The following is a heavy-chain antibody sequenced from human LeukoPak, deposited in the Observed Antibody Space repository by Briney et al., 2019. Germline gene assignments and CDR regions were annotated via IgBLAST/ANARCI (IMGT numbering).Heavy chain of an antibody. D-gene: IGHD6-13*01. CDR1: GGSFSGHY. Sequence: PSEILSLTCAVYGGSFSGHYWTWIRQPPGKGLEWIGEINHSGSTYYNPSLKSRVTISVDTSKNQFSLKLSSVTAADTAVYYCARSHWGPYGSRIANWFDPWGQGTLVTVSS. CDR3: ARSHWGPYGSRIANWFDP. J-gene: IGHJ5*02. V-gene: IGHV4-34*01. CDR2: INHSGST.